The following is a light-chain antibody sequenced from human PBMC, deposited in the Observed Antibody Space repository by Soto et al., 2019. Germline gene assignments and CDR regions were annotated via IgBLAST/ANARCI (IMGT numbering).Light chain of an antibody. Sequence: IVLTQSPGTLSLSPGKGATLSCRASQSVSSNYLAWYQQRPGQTPRLLIYGASNRATGIPDRFSGSGSVTDFTLTINRLEPEDFAVYFCQQYDGAPLTFGPGTKVDVK. V-gene: IGKV3-20*01. J-gene: IGKJ3*01. CDR3: QQYDGAPLT. CDR1: QSVSSNY. CDR2: GAS.